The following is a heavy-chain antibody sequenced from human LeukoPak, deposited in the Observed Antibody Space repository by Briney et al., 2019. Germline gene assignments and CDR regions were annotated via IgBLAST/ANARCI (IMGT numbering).Heavy chain of an antibody. CDR3: ARLDSSGLSIPIDY. J-gene: IGHJ4*02. CDR2: IHYSGTT. V-gene: IGHV4-39*01. D-gene: IGHD3-22*01. Sequence: PSETLSLTCTVSGGSISSYYWGWIRQPPGKGLEWIGSIHYSGTTYYNPSLKSRVTISVDTSKNQFSLKLNSVTAADTAVYYCARLDSSGLSIPIDYWGQGTLVTVSS. CDR1: GGSISSYY.